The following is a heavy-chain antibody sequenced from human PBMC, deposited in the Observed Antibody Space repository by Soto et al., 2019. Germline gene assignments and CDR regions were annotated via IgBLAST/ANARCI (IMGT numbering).Heavy chain of an antibody. CDR1: GGSISSSNC. D-gene: IGHD3-3*01. J-gene: IGHJ6*02. CDR2: IYHSGST. CDR3: ARDLGYYDFWSGPNYYYYGMDV. V-gene: IGHV4-4*01. Sequence: SETLSLTCAVSGGSISSSNCWSFVRQPPGKGLEWIGEIYHSGSTNYNPSLKSRVTISVDKSKNQFSLKLSSVTAADTAVYCCARDLGYYDFWSGPNYYYYGMDVWGQGTTVTVSS.